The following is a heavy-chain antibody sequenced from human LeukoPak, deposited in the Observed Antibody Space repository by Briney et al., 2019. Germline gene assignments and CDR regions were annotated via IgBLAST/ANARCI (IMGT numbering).Heavy chain of an antibody. Sequence: GGSLRLSCTASGFTFSDYYMSWIRQAPGKGLEWVSYISGSSSYTNYADSVKGRFTISRDNAKKSLFLQMNSLRAEDTAVYYCAKRAVAGAYFDYWGQGTLVTVSS. CDR1: GFTFSDYY. CDR3: AKRAVAGAYFDY. V-gene: IGHV3-11*03. J-gene: IGHJ4*02. D-gene: IGHD6-19*01. CDR2: ISGSSSYT.